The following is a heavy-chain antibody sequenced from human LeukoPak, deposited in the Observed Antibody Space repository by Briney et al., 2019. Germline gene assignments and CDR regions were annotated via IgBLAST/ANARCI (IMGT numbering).Heavy chain of an antibody. CDR3: ARAALGYCSSTSCYFFDY. V-gene: IGHV1-69*13. Sequence: GASVKVSCKASGGTFSSYAISWVRRAPGHGHAWMRAIIPIFGTANYAQKFQGRVTITADESTSTAYMELSSLRSEDTAVYYCARAALGYCSSTSCYFFDYWGQGTPVTVSS. CDR1: GGTFSSYA. D-gene: IGHD2-2*01. CDR2: IIPIFGTA. J-gene: IGHJ4*02.